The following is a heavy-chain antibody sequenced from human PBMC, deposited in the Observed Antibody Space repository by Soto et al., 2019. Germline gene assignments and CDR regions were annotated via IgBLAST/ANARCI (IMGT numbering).Heavy chain of an antibody. J-gene: IGHJ6*02. CDR3: AKVTAAGTYYYGMDV. Sequence: HPGGSLRLSCAASGFTFSSYAMSWVRQAPGKGLEWVSAISGSGGSTYYADSVKGRFTISRDNSKNTLYLQMNSLRAEDTAVYYCAKVTAAGTYYYGMDVWGQGTTVTVSS. CDR1: GFTFSSYA. CDR2: ISGSGGST. V-gene: IGHV3-23*01. D-gene: IGHD6-13*01.